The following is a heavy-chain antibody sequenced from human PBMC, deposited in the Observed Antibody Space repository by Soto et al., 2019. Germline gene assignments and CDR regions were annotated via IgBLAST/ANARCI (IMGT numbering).Heavy chain of an antibody. Sequence: SQTPSLTCAISGDSVSSNSAAWNWIRQSPSRGLEWLGRTYYRSKWYNDYAVSVKSRITINPDTSKNQFSLQLNSVTPEVTAVYFCARFLDDGATLYFYYSGMDVWGQVTTVTVTS. CDR2: TYYRSKWYN. J-gene: IGHJ6*02. CDR1: GDSVSSNSAA. CDR3: ARFLDDGATLYFYYSGMDV. V-gene: IGHV6-1*01. D-gene: IGHD1-1*01.